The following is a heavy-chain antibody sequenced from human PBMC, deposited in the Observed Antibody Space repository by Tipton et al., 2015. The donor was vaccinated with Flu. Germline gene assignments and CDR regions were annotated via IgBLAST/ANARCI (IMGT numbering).Heavy chain of an antibody. J-gene: IGHJ4*02. CDR1: GFTFSDHY. D-gene: IGHD6-13*01. V-gene: IGHV3-72*01. Sequence: SLRLSCAASGFTFSDHYMDWVRQAPGKGLEWVGRTRNKANSYTTEYAASVKGRFTISRDDSKNSLYLQMNSLKTEDTAVYYCASVPWQQPDYWGQGTLVTVSS. CDR2: TRNKANSYTT. CDR3: ASVPWQQPDY.